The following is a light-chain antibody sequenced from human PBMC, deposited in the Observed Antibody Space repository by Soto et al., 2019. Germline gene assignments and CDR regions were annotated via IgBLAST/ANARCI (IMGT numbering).Light chain of an antibody. CDR1: QGISGW. J-gene: IGKJ4*01. CDR3: QRADTFALT. Sequence: DIQMTQSPSSVSASVGDRVTITCRASQGISGWLAWYQQKPGKAPNLLSYAASSLQSGVPSRVSGSGSGTDCAPPSQSLPPDEFATYYFQRADTFALTLGGRTKGEIK. V-gene: IGKV1-12*01. CDR2: AAS.